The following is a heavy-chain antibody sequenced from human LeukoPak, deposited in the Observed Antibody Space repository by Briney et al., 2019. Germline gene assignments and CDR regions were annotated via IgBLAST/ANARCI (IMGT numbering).Heavy chain of an antibody. Sequence: GGSLRLSCAASGFTVSSNYMSWVRQAPGKGLEWVSSTYSGGGTYYADSVKGRFTISRDNSKNTLYLQMNSLRAEDTAVYYCARGRDGYNDYWGQGTLVTVSS. CDR2: TYSGGGT. V-gene: IGHV3-53*01. D-gene: IGHD5-24*01. CDR1: GFTVSSNY. CDR3: ARGRDGYNDY. J-gene: IGHJ4*02.